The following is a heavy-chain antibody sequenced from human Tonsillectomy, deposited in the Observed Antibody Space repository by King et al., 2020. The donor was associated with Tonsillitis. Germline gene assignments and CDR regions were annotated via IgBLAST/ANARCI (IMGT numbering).Heavy chain of an antibody. Sequence: VQLVESGGGLIQPGGSLRLSCAASGFTVSSNYMSWVRQAPGKGLEWVSVIVSGGSTYYADPGKGRFTISRDNSKNTLYLQMNSLGAEDTGVYYCARELGSAFDIWGQGTMVTVSS. CDR3: ARELGSAFDI. J-gene: IGHJ3*02. V-gene: IGHV3-53*01. CDR1: GFTVSSNY. D-gene: IGHD7-27*01. CDR2: IVSGGST.